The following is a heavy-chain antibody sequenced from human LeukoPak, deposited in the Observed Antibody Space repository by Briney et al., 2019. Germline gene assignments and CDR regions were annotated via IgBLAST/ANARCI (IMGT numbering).Heavy chain of an antibody. Sequence: SGGSLRLSCAASGFTLSRYGVSWVRQAPGEGLEWVSYISSSGSTIYYADSVKGRFTISRDNAKNSLYLQMNSLRAEDTAVYYCAELGITMIGGVWGKGTTVTISS. D-gene: IGHD3-10*02. J-gene: IGHJ6*04. CDR2: ISSSGSTI. CDR3: AELGITMIGGV. CDR1: GFTLSRYG. V-gene: IGHV3-48*03.